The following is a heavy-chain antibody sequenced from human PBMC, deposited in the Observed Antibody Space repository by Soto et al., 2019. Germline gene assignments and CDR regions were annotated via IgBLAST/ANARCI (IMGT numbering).Heavy chain of an antibody. CDR1: GGSISSYY. CDR2: IYYSGST. D-gene: IGHD2-21*02. J-gene: IGHJ4*02. CDR3: ARQRTTVVTQAYFDH. Sequence: ETLSLTCTVSGGSISSYYWSWIRQPPGKGLEWIGYIYYSGSTNYNPSFKSRVTISIDTSKNQFSLKLSSVTATDTAVYYCARQRTTVVTQAYFDHWGQGALVTVSS. V-gene: IGHV4-59*08.